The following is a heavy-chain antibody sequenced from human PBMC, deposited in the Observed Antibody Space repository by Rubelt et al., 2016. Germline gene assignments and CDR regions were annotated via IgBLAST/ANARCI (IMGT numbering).Heavy chain of an antibody. V-gene: IGHV3-23*01. CDR1: GFTFSSYA. Sequence: LVQPGGSLRLSCAASGFTFSSYAMSWVRQAPGKGLEWVSAISGSGGSTYYADSVKGRFTISRDNSKNTLYLQMNSLRSEDTAVYYCAREHHDFWSGYSTQNFDYWGQGTLVTVSS. D-gene: IGHD3-3*01. J-gene: IGHJ4*02. CDR3: AREHHDFWSGYSTQNFDY. CDR2: ISGSGGST.